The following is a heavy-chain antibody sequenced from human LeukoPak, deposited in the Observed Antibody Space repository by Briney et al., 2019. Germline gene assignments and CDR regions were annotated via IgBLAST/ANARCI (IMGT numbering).Heavy chain of an antibody. J-gene: IGHJ4*02. CDR3: ARDRIGGEEY. CDR1: GFTFSSYA. V-gene: IGHV3-23*01. CDR2: ISGSGGST. D-gene: IGHD3-16*01. Sequence: GSLRLSCAASGFTFSSYAMSWVRQAPGKGLEWVSAISGSGGSTYYADSVKGRFTISRDNSKNTLYLQMNSLRAEDTAVYFCARDRIGGEEYWGQGTLVTVSS.